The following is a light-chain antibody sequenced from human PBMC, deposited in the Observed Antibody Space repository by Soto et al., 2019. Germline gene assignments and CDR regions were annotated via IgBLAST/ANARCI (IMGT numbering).Light chain of an antibody. CDR2: GAS. CDR3: QQYNKWPRT. V-gene: IGKV3-15*01. CDR1: LSVSSK. Sequence: ETVMTQSPATLSVSPGERATLSCRASLSVSSKLAWYQQKPGQAPRLLIYGASTRATGIPARFSGSGSGTEFALNISSLQSEDFSVYYCQQYNKWPRTFGQGTKVEIK. J-gene: IGKJ1*01.